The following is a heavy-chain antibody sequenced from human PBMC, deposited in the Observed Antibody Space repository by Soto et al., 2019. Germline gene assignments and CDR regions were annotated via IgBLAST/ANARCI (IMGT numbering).Heavy chain of an antibody. J-gene: IGHJ4*01. V-gene: IGHV6-1*01. CDR3: IRLDWNEAGS. CDR2: TRYTSKLSY. D-gene: IGHD1-1*01. Sequence: SQPLXLTCAISGYSFSSPSATCDFIRQSPSRVLEWLGRTRYTSKLSYEYALSVKGRITISPDTSKNHFSLQLDSVTHEDTALYYCIRLDWNEAGSWGHGTLVTVSS. CDR1: GYSFSSPSAT.